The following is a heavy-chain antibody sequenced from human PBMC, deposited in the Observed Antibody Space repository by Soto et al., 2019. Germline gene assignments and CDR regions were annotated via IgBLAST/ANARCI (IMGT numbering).Heavy chain of an antibody. J-gene: IGHJ4*02. D-gene: IGHD4-17*01. CDR2: IYYIGNT. CDR3: GAQDYGAKGYYFET. V-gene: IGHV4-39*02. CDR1: GGSSSSRISY. Sequence: QLQLQESCPGLVKASETLSLTCTGSGGSSSSRISYWGWIRQPPGKALEWIGSIYYIGNTYYNPSLKSRVAITIDSSKTRFSLKLSSVTTADTAVYDCGAQDYGAKGYYFETWGQGTLVTVSS.